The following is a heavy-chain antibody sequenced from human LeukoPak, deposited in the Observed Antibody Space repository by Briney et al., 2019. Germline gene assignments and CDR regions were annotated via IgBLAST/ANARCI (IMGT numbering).Heavy chain of an antibody. Sequence: GGSLRHSCAASGFTFSNYRMHWVRPAPWKGLVWVSRINNDGSSSSYADSVKGRFTISRDNAKNTLYLQMNSLRVEDTGIYYCVRAKYGSDSCWGCFDLWGQGTLVTVSS. J-gene: IGHJ5*02. D-gene: IGHD3-10*01. V-gene: IGHV3-74*01. CDR2: INNDGSSS. CDR3: VRAKYGSDSCWGCFDL. CDR1: GFTFSNYR.